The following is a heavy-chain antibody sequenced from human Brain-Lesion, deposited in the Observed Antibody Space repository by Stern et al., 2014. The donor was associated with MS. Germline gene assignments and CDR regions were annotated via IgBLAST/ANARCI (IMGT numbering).Heavy chain of an antibody. CDR3: ARDQRGITIFGVVTDYYYLGMDV. Sequence: MQLVESGAEVKKPGASVKVSCKTSGYIFTGYYIHWVRQAPGQGLEWMAWIHPDTGGTMYGEKFQGRVTMSRDTSISTAYVELSSLTSDDTAVYYCARDQRGITIFGVVTDYYYLGMDVWGQGTTVTVSS. V-gene: IGHV1-2*02. CDR1: GYIFTGYY. J-gene: IGHJ6*02. D-gene: IGHD3-3*01. CDR2: IHPDTGGT.